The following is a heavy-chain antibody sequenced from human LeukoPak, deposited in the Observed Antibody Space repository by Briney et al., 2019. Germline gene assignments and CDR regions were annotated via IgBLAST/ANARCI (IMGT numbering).Heavy chain of an antibody. CDR3: ARDRRQSDCSSTSCYRGSWFDP. CDR1: GYTFTSYY. Sequence: ASVKVSCKASGYTFTSYYMHWVRQAPGQGLEWMGIINPSGGSTSYAQKFQGRVTMTRDTSTSTVYMELSSLRSEDTAVYYCARDRRQSDCSSTSCYRGSWFDPWGQGTLVTVSS. CDR2: INPSGGST. D-gene: IGHD2-2*02. J-gene: IGHJ5*02. V-gene: IGHV1-46*01.